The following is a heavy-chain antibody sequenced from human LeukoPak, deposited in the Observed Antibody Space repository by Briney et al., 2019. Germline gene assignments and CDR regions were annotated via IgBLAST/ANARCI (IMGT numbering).Heavy chain of an antibody. J-gene: IGHJ6*03. CDR2: IYTSGST. CDR3: ARSHNYYYYYYMDV. Sequence: PSETLSLTCTVSGGSISSYYWSWIRQPAGKGLEWIGRIYTSGSTNYNPSLKSRVTISVDTSKNQFSLKLSSVTAADTAVYYCARSHNYYYYYYMDVWGKGTTVTTSS. V-gene: IGHV4-4*07. CDR1: GGSISSYY.